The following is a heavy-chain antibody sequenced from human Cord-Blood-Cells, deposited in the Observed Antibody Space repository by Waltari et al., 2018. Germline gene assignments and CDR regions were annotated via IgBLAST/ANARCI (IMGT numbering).Heavy chain of an antibody. Sequence: QVQLVQSGAEVKKPGASVKVSCKASGYTFTSYGISWVRQAPGQGLEWMGWIGAYNGNTNYAQKLQGRVTMTTDTSTSTAYMELRSLRSDDTAVYYCARGLEGGYSGYPSPLDYWGQGTLVTVSS. CDR1: GYTFTSYG. CDR2: IGAYNGNT. V-gene: IGHV1-18*01. D-gene: IGHD5-12*01. CDR3: ARGLEGGYSGYPSPLDY. J-gene: IGHJ4*02.